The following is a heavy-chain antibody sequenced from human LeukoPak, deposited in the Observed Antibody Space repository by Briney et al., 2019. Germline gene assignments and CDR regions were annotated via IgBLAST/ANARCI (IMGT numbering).Heavy chain of an antibody. D-gene: IGHD3-16*02. V-gene: IGHV3-33*08. CDR1: GFTFSSYT. CDR3: ARAPPKYDYVWGSYRYTDAFDI. CDR2: IWYDGSNK. Sequence: PGRSLRLSCAASGFTFSSYTIHWVRQAPGKGLEWVAVIWYDGSNKYYADSVKGRFTISRDNSKNTLYLQMNSLRAEDTAVYYCARAPPKYDYVWGSYRYTDAFDIWGQGTMVTVSS. J-gene: IGHJ3*02.